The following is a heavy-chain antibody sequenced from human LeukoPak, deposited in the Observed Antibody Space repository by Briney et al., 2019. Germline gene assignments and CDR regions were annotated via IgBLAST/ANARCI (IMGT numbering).Heavy chain of an antibody. J-gene: IGHJ5*02. CDR2: SGGGGAST. Sequence: PGGSLRLSCAASGFTFSNFGMTWGRQAPGQGLEWVSTSGGGGASTYYTYSVKGRFTISSDNSRDTLYLQMNDLRAEDTAVYYCARVRCSAMGCSSNSFDPWGQGTLVTVSS. CDR1: GFTFSNFG. D-gene: IGHD2-15*01. CDR3: ARVRCSAMGCSSNSFDP. V-gene: IGHV3-23*01.